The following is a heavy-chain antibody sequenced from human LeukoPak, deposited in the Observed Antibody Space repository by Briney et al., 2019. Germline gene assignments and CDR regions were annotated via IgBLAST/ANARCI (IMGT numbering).Heavy chain of an antibody. Sequence: GGSLRLSCAASGFTFDDYAMSWVRQAPGKGLEWVSGIYWNGGSTGYVDSVKGRFTISRDNAKNSLFLQMNSLRAEDTALYYCARFRYTGSYWTYFDYWGQGTLVTVSS. CDR1: GFTFDDYA. CDR2: IYWNGGST. J-gene: IGHJ4*02. D-gene: IGHD1-26*01. V-gene: IGHV3-20*04. CDR3: ARFRYTGSYWTYFDY.